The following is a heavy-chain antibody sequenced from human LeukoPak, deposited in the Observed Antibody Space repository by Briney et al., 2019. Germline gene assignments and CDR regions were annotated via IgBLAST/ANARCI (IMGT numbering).Heavy chain of an antibody. Sequence: GGSLRLSCAASGFTFGNYWMHWVRQAPGKGLLWVSRISDDGSSANYADSVQGRFTISRDNAKNTVYLQMNSLRAEDTAVYYCARIAGYNYVMDVWGQGTTVTVSS. CDR1: GFTFGNYW. J-gene: IGHJ6*02. V-gene: IGHV3-74*01. CDR3: ARIAGYNYVMDV. D-gene: IGHD6-13*01. CDR2: ISDDGSSA.